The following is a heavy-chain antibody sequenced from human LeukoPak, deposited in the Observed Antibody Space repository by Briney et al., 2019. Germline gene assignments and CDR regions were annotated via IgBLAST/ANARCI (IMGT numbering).Heavy chain of an antibody. D-gene: IGHD2-2*01. V-gene: IGHV1-18*04. J-gene: IGHJ5*02. CDR2: ISAYNGNT. CDR1: GYTFTSYG. Sequence: ASVKVSCKASGYTFTSYGISWVRQAPGQGLEWMGWISAYNGNTNYAQKLQGRVTMTTDTSTSTAYMELRSLRSDDTAVYYCARNYCSSTSCYPRFDPWGQGTLVTVSS. CDR3: ARNYCSSTSCYPRFDP.